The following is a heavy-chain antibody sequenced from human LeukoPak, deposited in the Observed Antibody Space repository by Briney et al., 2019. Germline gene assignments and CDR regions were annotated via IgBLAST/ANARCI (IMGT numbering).Heavy chain of an antibody. CDR2: IYPGDSDS. Sequence: GESLKISCKGSGYSFTSNSSGWVRQMPGKGREWMGTIYPGDSDSSYSPSFQGQVTISAHKSISTAYLQWSSLKASDTGRYYCARDGFSYGWIFDYWGQRALVTVSS. J-gene: IGHJ4*02. V-gene: IGHV5-51*01. CDR1: GYSFTSNS. CDR3: ARDGFSYGWIFDY. D-gene: IGHD6-25*01.